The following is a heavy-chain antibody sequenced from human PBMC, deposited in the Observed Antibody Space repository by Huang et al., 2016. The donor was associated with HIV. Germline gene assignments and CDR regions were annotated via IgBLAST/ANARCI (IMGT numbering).Heavy chain of an antibody. CDR2: INPDVDST. J-gene: IGHJ6*02. Sequence: QVQLVQSGAEVKKPGASVKVSCKTSGYTFTSYSIHWVRQAPGQGLEWMGIINPDVDSTSYAPKFQGRVTMTRDTSTSTVYMELSSLGSEDTAMYYCAREGQGYAMDVWDQGTTVTVSS. CDR1: GYTFTSYS. CDR3: AREGQGYAMDV. V-gene: IGHV1-46*01.